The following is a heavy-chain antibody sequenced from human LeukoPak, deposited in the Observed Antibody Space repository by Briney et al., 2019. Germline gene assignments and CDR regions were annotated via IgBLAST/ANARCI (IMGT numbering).Heavy chain of an antibody. CDR3: AKEAVRDMAYDY. Sequence: GGSLRLSCAAAGFTFSSYAMSWVRQAPGKGLEWVSAISGSASSTYYADSVKGRFTISRDNSKNTLYLQMNSLRADDTSVYYCAKEAVRDMAYDYWGQGTLVIVSS. CDR2: ISGSASST. CDR1: GFTFSSYA. D-gene: IGHD2-15*01. V-gene: IGHV3-23*01. J-gene: IGHJ4*02.